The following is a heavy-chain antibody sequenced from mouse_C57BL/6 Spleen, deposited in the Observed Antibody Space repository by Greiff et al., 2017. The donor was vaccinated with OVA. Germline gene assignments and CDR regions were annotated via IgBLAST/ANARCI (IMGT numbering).Heavy chain of an antibody. J-gene: IGHJ3*01. CDR1: GYTFTSYG. Sequence: QVQLKQSGAELARPGASVKLSCKASGYTFTSYGISWVKQRTGQGLEWIGEIYPRSGNTYYNEKFKGKATLTADKSSSTAYMELRSLTSEDSAVYFCARSYYDYPAWLAYWGQGTLVTVSA. V-gene: IGHV1-81*01. CDR3: ARSYYDYPAWLAY. CDR2: IYPRSGNT. D-gene: IGHD2-4*01.